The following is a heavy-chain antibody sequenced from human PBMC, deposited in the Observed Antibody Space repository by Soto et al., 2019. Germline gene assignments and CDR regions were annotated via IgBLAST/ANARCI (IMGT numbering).Heavy chain of an antibody. J-gene: IGHJ4*02. D-gene: IGHD3-10*01. CDR3: ARDGGSGMGDYFDY. CDR1: GFTVSSNY. V-gene: IGHV3-53*04. Sequence: VQLVESGGGLVQPGGSLRLSCAASGFTVSSNYMSWVRQAPGKGLEWVSVIYSGGSTYYADSVKGRFTISRHNSKNTLYLQMNSLRAEDTAVYYCARDGGSGMGDYFDYWGQGTLVTVSS. CDR2: IYSGGST.